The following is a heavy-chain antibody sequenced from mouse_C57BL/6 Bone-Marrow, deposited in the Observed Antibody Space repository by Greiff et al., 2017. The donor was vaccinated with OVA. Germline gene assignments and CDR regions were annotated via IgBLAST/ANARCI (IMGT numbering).Heavy chain of an antibody. CDR3: ARESPYYYGSRGWYFDV. CDR1: GYTFTNYW. Sequence: VQLQQSGAELVRPGTSVKMSCKASGYTFTNYWIGWAKQRPGHGLEWIGDIYPGGGYTNYNEKFKGKAKLTTDKSSSTAYMQFSSLTSEDSAIYYCARESPYYYGSRGWYFDVWGTGTTVTVSS. V-gene: IGHV1-63*01. J-gene: IGHJ1*03. D-gene: IGHD1-1*01. CDR2: IYPGGGYT.